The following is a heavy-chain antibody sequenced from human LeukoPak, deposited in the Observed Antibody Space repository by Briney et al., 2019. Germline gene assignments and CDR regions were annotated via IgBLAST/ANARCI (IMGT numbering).Heavy chain of an antibody. CDR1: GVSFSGYY. D-gene: IGHD6-19*01. V-gene: IGHV4-34*01. Sequence: SETLSLTCAVYGVSFSGYYWSWIRQPPGKGLEWIGEINHSGSTNYNPSLKSRVTISVDTSKNQFSLKLSSVTAADTAVYYCARGLVEQWLVRNYYYGMDVWGQGTTVTVSS. CDR3: ARGLVEQWLVRNYYYGMDV. J-gene: IGHJ6*02. CDR2: INHSGST.